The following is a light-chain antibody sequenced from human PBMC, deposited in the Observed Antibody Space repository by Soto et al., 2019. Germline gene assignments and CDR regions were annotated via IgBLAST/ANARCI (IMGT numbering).Light chain of an antibody. CDR2: KAS. CDR1: QTISSW. V-gene: IGKV1-5*03. CDR3: QHYNSYSEA. J-gene: IGKJ1*01. Sequence: DIQMTQSPSTLSGSVGDRVTITCRASQTISSWLAWYQQKPGKAPKLLIYKASTLKSGVPSRFSGSGSGTEFTLTISSMHTDDSANYYCQHYNSYSEAFGQGTKVDIK.